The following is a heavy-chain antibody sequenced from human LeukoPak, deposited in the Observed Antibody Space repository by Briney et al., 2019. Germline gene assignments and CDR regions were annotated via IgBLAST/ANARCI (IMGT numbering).Heavy chain of an antibody. CDR1: GGSIGSYY. Sequence: SETLSLTCTVSGGSIGSYYWSWIRQPAGKGLEWIGRIYTSGSTNYNPSLKSRVTMSVDTSKNQFSLKLSSVTAADTAVYYCARYKNYDILTGYYTGWFDPWGQGTLVTVSS. J-gene: IGHJ5*02. D-gene: IGHD3-9*01. CDR2: IYTSGST. CDR3: ARYKNYDILTGYYTGWFDP. V-gene: IGHV4-4*07.